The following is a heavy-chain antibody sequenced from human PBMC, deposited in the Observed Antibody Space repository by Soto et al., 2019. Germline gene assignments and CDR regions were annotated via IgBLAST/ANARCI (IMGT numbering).Heavy chain of an antibody. CDR2: IYYSGST. Sequence: KPSETLSLTCTVSGGSISSYYWSWIRQPPGKGLEWIGYIYYSGSTNYNPSLKSRVTISVDTSKNQFSLKLSSVTAADTAVYYCARGSEVGALLYYFDYWGQGTLVTVSS. CDR1: GGSISSYY. CDR3: ARGSEVGALLYYFDY. J-gene: IGHJ4*02. D-gene: IGHD1-26*01. V-gene: IGHV4-59*01.